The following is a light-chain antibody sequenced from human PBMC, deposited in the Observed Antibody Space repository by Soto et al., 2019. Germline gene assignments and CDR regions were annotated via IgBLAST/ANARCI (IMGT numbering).Light chain of an antibody. Sequence: EIVLTQSPATLSLSPGERATLSCRASQSVSSYLAWYQQKPGQAPRLLIYDASTRATGIPARFSGSGSGTDFTLTISSLEPEDFAVYYCQQRQHWPPITFGQGTRLEN. CDR2: DAS. CDR3: QQRQHWPPIT. CDR1: QSVSSY. J-gene: IGKJ5*01. V-gene: IGKV3-11*01.